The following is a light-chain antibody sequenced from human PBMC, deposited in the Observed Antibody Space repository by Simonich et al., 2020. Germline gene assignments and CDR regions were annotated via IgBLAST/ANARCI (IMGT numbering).Light chain of an antibody. J-gene: IGLJ3*02. CDR1: SGSIASNY. V-gene: IGLV6-57*03. CDR2: EDN. Sequence: NFMLTQPHSVSESPGKTVTISCTRSSGSIASNYVQWYQQRPGSAPTTVLYEDNQRPAGVPDRFSGSIDSSFNSASLTISGLKTEDEADYYCQSYDSSNRVFGGGTKLTVL. CDR3: QSYDSSNRV.